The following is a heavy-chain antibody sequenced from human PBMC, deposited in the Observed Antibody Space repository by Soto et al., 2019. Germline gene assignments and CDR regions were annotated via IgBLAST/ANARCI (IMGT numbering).Heavy chain of an antibody. CDR1: GFSFSKYG. CDR3: AKGYEVSPPVASGWYYNYFYGVDV. D-gene: IGHD6-19*01. J-gene: IGHJ6*02. Sequence: QVLLVESGGGVVRPGRSLRLSCGASGFSFSKYGMHWVRQAPGEGLEWLLLISPDVSEKWYAESVKGRFTISRDNSKNTVYLQMNSLRGDDTAVYYCAKGYEVSPPVASGWYYNYFYGVDVWGRGTTVTVSS. CDR2: ISPDVSEK. V-gene: IGHV3-30*18.